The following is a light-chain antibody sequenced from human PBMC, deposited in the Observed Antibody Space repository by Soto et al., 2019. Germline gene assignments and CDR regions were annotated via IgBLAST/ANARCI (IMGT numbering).Light chain of an antibody. Sequence: DIQMPHSPPSLSASVGDRVTITCRASQGISSFLAWFQQKPGKAPKSLIYDASTLQSGVSSRFSGSGSDTHFTLTISSLQPEDFATYYGQQYHSYPASFGQGTKVESK. CDR3: QQYHSYPAS. V-gene: IGKV1-16*01. CDR1: QGISSF. CDR2: DAS. J-gene: IGKJ1*01.